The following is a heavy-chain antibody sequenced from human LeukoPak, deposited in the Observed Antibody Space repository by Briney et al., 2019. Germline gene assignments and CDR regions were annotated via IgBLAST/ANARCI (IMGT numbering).Heavy chain of an antibody. V-gene: IGHV3-74*03. D-gene: IGHD6-19*01. Sequence: GGSPRLSCAAPGFTFSKYWMLWVRQAPGKGLESVSRINTDGTFTTYAESVKGRFTVSRDNADNTMFLQMNSVRDEDTAVYYCATKQWLAPPPDSWGQGTPVTVSS. CDR2: INTDGTFT. J-gene: IGHJ4*02. CDR3: ATKQWLAPPPDS. CDR1: GFTFSKYW.